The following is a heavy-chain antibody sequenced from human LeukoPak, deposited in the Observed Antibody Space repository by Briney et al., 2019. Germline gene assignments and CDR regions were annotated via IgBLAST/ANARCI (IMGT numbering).Heavy chain of an antibody. Sequence: GGSLRVSCAASGFTFRTYAMSWVRQAPGKGLEWVASISAGGGSTYYADSVKGQFTISRDNSKNSLYLQMNSLRDEDTAVYYCASSGSYRFDYWGQGTLVTVSS. CDR2: ISAGGGST. CDR3: ASSGSYRFDY. CDR1: GFTFRTYA. V-gene: IGHV3-23*01. D-gene: IGHD1-26*01. J-gene: IGHJ4*02.